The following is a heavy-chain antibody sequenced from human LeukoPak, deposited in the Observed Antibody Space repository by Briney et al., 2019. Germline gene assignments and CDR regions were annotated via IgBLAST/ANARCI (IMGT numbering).Heavy chain of an antibody. CDR1: GGTFISYA. CDR2: IIPIFGTA. J-gene: IGHJ3*02. D-gene: IGHD6-19*01. V-gene: IGHV1-69*13. Sequence: ASVKVSCKASGGTFISYAISWVRQAPGQGLEWMGGIIPIFGTANYAQKFQGRVTITADESTSTAYMELSSLRSEDTAVYYCAREPVAGTSGAFDIWGQGTMVTVSS. CDR3: AREPVAGTSGAFDI.